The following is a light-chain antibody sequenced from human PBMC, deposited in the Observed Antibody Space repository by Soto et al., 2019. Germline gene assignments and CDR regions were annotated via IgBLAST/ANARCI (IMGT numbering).Light chain of an antibody. V-gene: IGKV3-15*01. J-gene: IGKJ5*01. CDR2: GAS. CDR3: QQYYNWPPIT. Sequence: EILMTQSPATLSVSPGERATLSCRASQSVTSNLAWFQHKPGQAPRRLIYGASTRATGVPDRFSGSGSGTEFTLTINSLQSEDCAVYFCQQYYNWPPITFGQGTRL. CDR1: QSVTSN.